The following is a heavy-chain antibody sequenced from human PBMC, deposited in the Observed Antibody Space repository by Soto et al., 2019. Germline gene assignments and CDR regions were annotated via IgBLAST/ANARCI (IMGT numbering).Heavy chain of an antibody. CDR3: AKDLGYGSGSFVGMDV. J-gene: IGHJ6*02. CDR2: ISGSGGST. D-gene: IGHD3-10*01. Sequence: GGSLRLSCAASGFTFSSSEMYWVRQAPGKGLEWVSAISGSGGSTYYADSVKGRFTISRDNSKNTLYLQMNSLRAEDTAVYYCAKDLGYGSGSFVGMDVWGQGTTVTVSS. V-gene: IGHV3-23*01. CDR1: GFTFSSSE.